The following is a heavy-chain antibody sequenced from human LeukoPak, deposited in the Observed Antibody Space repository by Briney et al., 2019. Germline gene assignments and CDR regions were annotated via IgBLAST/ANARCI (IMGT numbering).Heavy chain of an antibody. V-gene: IGHV3-21*01. J-gene: IGHJ4*02. CDR1: GFTFSSYN. CDR3: AKVGLAAAFDY. CDR2: ITSSSSYI. D-gene: IGHD6-13*01. Sequence: GGSLRLSCAASGFTFSSYNMNWVRQAPGKGLEWVSSITSSSSYIYYADSVKGRFTISRDNAKNSLFLQMNSLTAEDTAVYYCAKVGLAAAFDYWGQGTLVTVSS.